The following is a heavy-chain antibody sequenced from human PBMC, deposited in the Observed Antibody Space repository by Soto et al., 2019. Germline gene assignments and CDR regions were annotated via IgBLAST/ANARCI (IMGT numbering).Heavy chain of an antibody. J-gene: IGHJ4*02. CDR1: GFTFSNYA. V-gene: IGHV3-23*01. CDR3: AKDHGGGWNSFDY. CDR2: ISASAIST. Sequence: EVQLLESGGGLVQPGGSLRLSCAASGFTFSNYAMAWVRQAPGKGLEWVSAISASAISTYYADSVKGRFTISRDNFMNPLYRQMKGRRAEDTAVYYCAKDHGGGWNSFDYWGQGTLVPVS. D-gene: IGHD6-19*01.